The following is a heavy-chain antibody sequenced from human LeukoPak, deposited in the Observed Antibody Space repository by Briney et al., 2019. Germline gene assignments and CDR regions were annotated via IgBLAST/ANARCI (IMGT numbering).Heavy chain of an antibody. CDR2: IIPIFGTA. CDR1: GGTFSSYA. J-gene: IGHJ6*02. CDR3: ARAPVDTATRGHYYYYYGMDV. Sequence: SVKVSCKASGGTFSSYAISWVRQAPGQGLEWMGGIIPIFGTANYAQKFQGRVTITADESTSTAYMELSSLRSEDTAVYYCARAPVDTATRGHYYYYYGMDVWGQGTTVTVSS. V-gene: IGHV1-69*13. D-gene: IGHD5-18*01.